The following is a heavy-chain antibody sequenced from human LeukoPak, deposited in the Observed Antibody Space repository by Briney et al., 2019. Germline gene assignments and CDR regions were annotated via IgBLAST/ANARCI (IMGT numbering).Heavy chain of an antibody. J-gene: IGHJ5*02. D-gene: IGHD3-9*01. V-gene: IGHV1-18*01. Sequence: ASVKVSCKASGYTFTSYGISWVRQAPGQGPEWMGWISAYNGNTNYAQKLQGRVTMTTDTSTSTAYMELRSLRSDDTAVYYCARVYYDILTGYYPSDLDRWGQGALVTVSS. CDR2: ISAYNGNT. CDR1: GYTFTSYG. CDR3: ARVYYDILTGYYPSDLDR.